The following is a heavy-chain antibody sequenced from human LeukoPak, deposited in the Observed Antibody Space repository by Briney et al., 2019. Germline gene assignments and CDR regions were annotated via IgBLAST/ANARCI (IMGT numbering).Heavy chain of an antibody. CDR2: ISGSGGST. V-gene: IGHV3-23*01. CDR1: GFTFSSYA. Sequence: PGGSLRLSCAASGFTFSSYAMSWVRQAPGKGLEWVSAISGSGGSTYYADSVKGWFTISRDNSKNTLYLQMNSLRAEDTAVYYCAKDQVGYYDSSGYYYFDYWGQGTLVTVSS. D-gene: IGHD3-22*01. CDR3: AKDQVGYYDSSGYYYFDY. J-gene: IGHJ4*02.